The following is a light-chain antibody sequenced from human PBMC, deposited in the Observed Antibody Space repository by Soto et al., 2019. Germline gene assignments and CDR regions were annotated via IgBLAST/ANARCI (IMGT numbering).Light chain of an antibody. V-gene: IGKV1-33*01. CDR2: DAS. J-gene: IGKJ4*01. CDR3: QQYDTPLRLI. CDR1: QDISNY. Sequence: DIQMTQSPSSLSASVGDRVTITCQASQDISNYLNWYQQKPGKAPKLLIYDASNLETGVPSRFSGSGSGTDFTFTIRSLQPEDIAAYYCQQYDTPLRLIFGGGTKVEIK.